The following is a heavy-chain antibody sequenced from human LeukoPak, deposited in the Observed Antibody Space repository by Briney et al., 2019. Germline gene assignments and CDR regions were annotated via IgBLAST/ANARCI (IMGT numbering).Heavy chain of an antibody. Sequence: PGGSLRLSCAASGLTVGNNYMSWVRQAPGRGLEWVSIIYSGGGTFYADSVKGRFTISRDNSKNTLYLQMNSLRVEDTAVYYCARDSSSWYNFDYWGQGTLVTVPS. V-gene: IGHV3-66*02. J-gene: IGHJ4*02. CDR2: IYSGGGT. CDR3: ARDSSSWYNFDY. D-gene: IGHD6-13*01. CDR1: GLTVGNNY.